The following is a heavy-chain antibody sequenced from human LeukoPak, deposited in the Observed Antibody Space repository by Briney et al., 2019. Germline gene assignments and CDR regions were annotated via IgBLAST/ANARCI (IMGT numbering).Heavy chain of an antibody. V-gene: IGHV3-30*18. CDR2: ISYDGSNK. D-gene: IGHD4-17*01. Sequence: PGGSLRLSCAASGFTFSSYGMHWVRQAPGKGLEWVAVISYDGSNKYYADSVKGRFTISRDNSKNTLYLQMNSLRAEDTAVYYCAKDHNYGDYLFADWGQGTLVTVSS. J-gene: IGHJ4*02. CDR1: GFTFSSYG. CDR3: AKDHNYGDYLFAD.